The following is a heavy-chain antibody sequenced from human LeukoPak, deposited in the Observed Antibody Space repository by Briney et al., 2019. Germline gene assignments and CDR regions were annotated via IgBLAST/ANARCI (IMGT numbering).Heavy chain of an antibody. CDR2: IKSKTDGETT. CDR1: GFIFSNAW. V-gene: IGHV3-15*01. J-gene: IGHJ4*02. CDR3: TTAPHSWWFLL. D-gene: IGHD2-15*01. Sequence: VGSLRLSCAASGFIFSNAWMSWVRQAPGKGLEWIGRIKSKTDGETTDYAAPVKGRFTISRDDSKNTLYLQMNSLKTEDTAVYYCTTAPHSWWFLLWGQGTLVTVSS.